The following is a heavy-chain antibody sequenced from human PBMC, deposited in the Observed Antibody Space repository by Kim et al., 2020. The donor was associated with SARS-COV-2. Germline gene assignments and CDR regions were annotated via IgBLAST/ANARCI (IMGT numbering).Heavy chain of an antibody. J-gene: IGHJ5*02. D-gene: IGHD2-15*01. V-gene: IGHV3-7*01. CDR3: ARADKFSAWFDP. CDR2: K. Sequence: KCYVGSVKGRFTFSKDNAKNALYVQMNSVRVEDTALYCCARADKFSAWFDPWGQGSLVTVSS.